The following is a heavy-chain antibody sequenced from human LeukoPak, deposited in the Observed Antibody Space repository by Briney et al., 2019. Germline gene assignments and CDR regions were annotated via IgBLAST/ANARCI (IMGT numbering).Heavy chain of an antibody. CDR3: ARRVVPAAIGAFDI. CDR2: IYYSGST. J-gene: IGHJ3*02. V-gene: IGHV4-39*06. Sequence: SETLSLTCSVSGGSISINGYYWGWIRQPPGNGLEWIGSIYYSGSTFYNPSLKSRFTISIDKSRNQFTLKLSSVTAADTAVYYCARRVVPAAIGAFDIWGQGTMVTVSS. D-gene: IGHD2-2*01. CDR1: GGSISINGYY.